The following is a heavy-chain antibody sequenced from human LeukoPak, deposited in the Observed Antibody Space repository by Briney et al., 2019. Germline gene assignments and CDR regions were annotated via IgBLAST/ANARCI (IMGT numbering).Heavy chain of an antibody. J-gene: IGHJ1*01. D-gene: IGHD4-11*01. V-gene: IGHV3-7*01. CDR3: ARSTDTYSNYGFRYFQH. Sequence: GGSLRLSCAASGFTFSSYWMSWVRQAPGKGLEWVANIKQDGSEKYYVDSVKGRFTISRDNAKNSLFLQMNSLRAEDTAVYYCARSTDTYSNYGFRYFQHWGQGTLVTVSS. CDR1: GFTFSSYW. CDR2: IKQDGSEK.